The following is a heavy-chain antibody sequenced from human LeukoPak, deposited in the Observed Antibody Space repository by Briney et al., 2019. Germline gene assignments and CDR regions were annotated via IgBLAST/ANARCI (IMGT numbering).Heavy chain of an antibody. D-gene: IGHD3-3*01. CDR1: GGSISSYY. CDR2: NYNNGNT. J-gene: IGHJ4*02. V-gene: IGHV4-59*01. Sequence: SETLSLTCTVSGGSISSYYWSWIRQPPGKGLEWIGYNYNNGNTNYNPSLKSRVTISVDTSKNQFSLNQSSVTADDTAVYYCARGRITIFGVVTPHFDYWGQGTLVTVSS. CDR3: ARGRITIFGVVTPHFDY.